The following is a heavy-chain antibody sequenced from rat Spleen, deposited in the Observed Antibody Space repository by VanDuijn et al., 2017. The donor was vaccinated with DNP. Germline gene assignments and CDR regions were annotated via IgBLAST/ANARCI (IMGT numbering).Heavy chain of an antibody. CDR2: TNYDGGSS. J-gene: IGHJ2*01. V-gene: IGHV5-22*01. CDR3: ARHVLPLRVWDY. D-gene: IGHD1-4*01. Sequence: EVQLVESGGGLVQPGRSLKLSCAASGFAFSDYYMAWVRQAPTKGLEWVAYTNYDGGSSYYGDSVKGRFTISRDNGKSTLYLQMNSLRSEDMATYYCARHVLPLRVWDYWGQGVMVTVSS. CDR1: GFAFSDYY.